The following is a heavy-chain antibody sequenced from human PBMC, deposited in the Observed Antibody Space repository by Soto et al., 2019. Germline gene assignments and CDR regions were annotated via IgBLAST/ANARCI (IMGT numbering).Heavy chain of an antibody. CDR3: AKGSPSGKNGMDV. CDR1: GFTFSSCG. D-gene: IGHD6-13*01. V-gene: IGHV3-23*01. CDR2: ISGGGRST. Sequence: EVQLLESGGGLVQPGGSLRLSCAASGFTFSSCGMTWVRQAPGKGLEWVSSISGGGRSTYYADSVKGRFTISRDNSKNTLDLQMNSLRAEDTAVYYCAKGSPSGKNGMDVWGQGTTVTVSS. J-gene: IGHJ6*02.